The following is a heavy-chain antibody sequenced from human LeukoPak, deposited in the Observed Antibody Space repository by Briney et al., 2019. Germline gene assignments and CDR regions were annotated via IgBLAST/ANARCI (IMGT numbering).Heavy chain of an antibody. CDR3: ARDHAPRVAATGY. CDR2: ISSSSSYI. D-gene: IGHD2-15*01. CDR1: GFTFSSYW. J-gene: IGHJ4*02. V-gene: IGHV3-21*01. Sequence: GGSLRLSCAASGFTFSSYWMSWIRQAPGKGLEWVSSISSSSSYIYYADSVKGRFTISRDNAKNSPYLQMNSLRAEDTAVYYCARDHAPRVAATGYWGQGTLVTVSS.